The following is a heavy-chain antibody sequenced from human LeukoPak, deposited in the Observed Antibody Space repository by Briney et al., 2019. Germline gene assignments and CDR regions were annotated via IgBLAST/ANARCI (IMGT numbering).Heavy chain of an antibody. CDR3: ARAYGNGMDV. CDR2: IYYSGST. J-gene: IGHJ6*02. Sequence: SETLSLTCTVSGGSISSGDYYWSWIRQPSGKGLEWIGYIYYSGSTFYNPSLKSRVTISVDTSKNQFSLKLSSVTAADTAVYYCARAYGNGMDVWGQGTTVTVSS. V-gene: IGHV4-30-4*01. CDR1: GGSISSGDYY. D-gene: IGHD3-10*01.